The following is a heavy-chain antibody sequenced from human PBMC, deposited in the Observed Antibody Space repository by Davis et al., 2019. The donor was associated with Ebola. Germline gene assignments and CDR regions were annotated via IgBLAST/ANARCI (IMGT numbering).Heavy chain of an antibody. Sequence: SETLSLTCAVYGGSFSGYYWSWIRQPPGKGLEWIGEINHSGSTNYNPSLKSRVTISLDTSKNQISLKLTSVTAADTALYYCARPRRDPYANEAFDIWGQGTMVTVS. CDR1: GGSFSGYY. D-gene: IGHD5-24*01. CDR2: INHSGST. CDR3: ARPRRDPYANEAFDI. J-gene: IGHJ3*02. V-gene: IGHV4-34*01.